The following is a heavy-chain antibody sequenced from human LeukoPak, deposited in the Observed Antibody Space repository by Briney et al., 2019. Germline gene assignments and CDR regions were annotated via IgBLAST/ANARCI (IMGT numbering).Heavy chain of an antibody. CDR1: GFTFSRYW. CDR2: MKQDGSEK. Sequence: GGSLRLSCAASGFTFSRYWMTWVRQAPGKGLEWVANMKQDGSEKYYVDSVKGRFTISRDNSKNTLYLQMNSLRAEDTAVYYCAKDQRSSSSRGVFDYWGHGTLVTVSS. J-gene: IGHJ4*01. V-gene: IGHV3-7*05. D-gene: IGHD6-6*01. CDR3: AKDQRSSSSRGVFDY.